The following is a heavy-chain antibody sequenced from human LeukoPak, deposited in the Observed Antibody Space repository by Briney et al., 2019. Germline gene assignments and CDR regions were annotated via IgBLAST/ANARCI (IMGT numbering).Heavy chain of an antibody. CDR3: AKDDGWIQFNS. Sequence: GGSLRLSCAASGFTFSSYAMHWVRQAPGKGLEWVAVISYDGSNKYYADSVKGRFTISRDNSKYTVSLQMSSLRAEDTAVYYCAKDDGWIQFNSWGQGTLVTVSS. D-gene: IGHD5-24*01. CDR2: ISYDGSNK. CDR1: GFTFSSYA. V-gene: IGHV3-30*04. J-gene: IGHJ4*02.